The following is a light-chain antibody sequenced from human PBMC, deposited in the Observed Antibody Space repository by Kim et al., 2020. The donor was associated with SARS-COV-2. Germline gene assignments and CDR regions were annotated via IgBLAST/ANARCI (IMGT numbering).Light chain of an antibody. J-gene: IGLJ2*01. V-gene: IGLV2-11*01. CDR1: SSDVGGNNY. CDR3: CSYAGSYGVV. CDR2: DVS. Sequence: GQSVTISFPGTSSDVGGNNYVSWYQQHPGKAPKPMIYDVSRRPSGVPDRFSGSKSGNTASLTISGLQAEDEADYYCCSYAGSYGVVFGGGTQLTVL.